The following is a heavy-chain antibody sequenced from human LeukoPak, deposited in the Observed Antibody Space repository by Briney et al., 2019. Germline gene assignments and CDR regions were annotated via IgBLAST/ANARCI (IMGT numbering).Heavy chain of an antibody. CDR2: ISGSGGST. CDR3: AKDNGSGSYLDY. J-gene: IGHJ4*02. V-gene: IGHV3-23*01. D-gene: IGHD3-10*01. Sequence: PGGSLRLSCADSGFTFSSYSMNWVRQAPGKGLEWVSAISGSGGSTYYADSVKGRFTISRDNSKNTLYLQMNSLRAEDTAVYYCAKDNGSGSYLDYWGQGTLVTVSS. CDR1: GFTFSSYS.